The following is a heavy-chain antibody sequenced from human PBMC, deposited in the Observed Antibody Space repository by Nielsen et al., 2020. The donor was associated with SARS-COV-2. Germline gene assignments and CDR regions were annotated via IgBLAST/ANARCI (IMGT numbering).Heavy chain of an antibody. Sequence: GESLKISYAASGFTFSSYAMSWVRQAPGKGLEWVSAISGSGGSTYYADSVKGRFTISRDNSKNTLYLQMNSPRAEDTAVYYCAKRWELAYWGQGTLVTVSS. J-gene: IGHJ4*02. V-gene: IGHV3-23*01. CDR1: GFTFSSYA. CDR2: ISGSGGST. D-gene: IGHD1-26*01. CDR3: AKRWELAY.